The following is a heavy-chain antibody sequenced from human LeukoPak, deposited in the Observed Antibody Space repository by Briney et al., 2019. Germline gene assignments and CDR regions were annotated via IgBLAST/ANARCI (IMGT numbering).Heavy chain of an antibody. CDR2: VYYGRTT. D-gene: IGHD3-22*01. CDR3: ARRPKGYYDSSGYYH. V-gene: IGHV4-39*01. CDR1: AGSFISSSHH. Sequence: SETLSLTCTVSAGSFISSSHHWGWIRQSPGTGLEWIGSVYYGRTTYYNPSLDGRVTVSLDTSANQFSLQLNSVTAADTAVYYCARRPKGYYDSSGYYHWGQGTLVTVSS. J-gene: IGHJ4*02.